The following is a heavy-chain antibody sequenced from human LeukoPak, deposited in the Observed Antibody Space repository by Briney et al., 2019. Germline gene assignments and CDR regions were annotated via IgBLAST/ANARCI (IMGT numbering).Heavy chain of an antibody. V-gene: IGHV1-3*01. D-gene: IGHD3-9*01. Sequence: ASVKDSCKASGYTFTSYAMHWVRQAPGPRLEWMGWINAGNGNTKYSQKFQGRDTITRDTSASTAYMVLSSRRSEDTAVYYCASSLRYFDCLLDYWGQGTLVTVAS. CDR3: ASSLRYFDCLLDY. CDR1: GYTFTSYA. CDR2: INAGNGNT. J-gene: IGHJ4*02.